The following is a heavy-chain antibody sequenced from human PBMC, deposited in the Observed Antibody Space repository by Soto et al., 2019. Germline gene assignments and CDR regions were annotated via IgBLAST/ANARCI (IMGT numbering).Heavy chain of an antibody. CDR1: GFTFSSYG. CDR3: AKDLRELAYYFDY. Sequence: QVQLVESGGGVVQPGRSLRLSCAASGFTFSSYGMHWVRQAPGKGLEWVAVILYDGSNKYYADSVKGRFTISRDNSKNTLYLQMNSLRAEDTAVYYCAKDLRELAYYFDYWGQGTLVTVSS. D-gene: IGHD1-26*01. J-gene: IGHJ4*02. V-gene: IGHV3-30*18. CDR2: ILYDGSNK.